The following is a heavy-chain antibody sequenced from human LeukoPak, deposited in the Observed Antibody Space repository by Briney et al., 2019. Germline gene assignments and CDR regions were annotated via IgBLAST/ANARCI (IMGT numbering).Heavy chain of an antibody. CDR3: ATETVDSPDY. V-gene: IGHV3-23*01. J-gene: IGHJ4*02. CDR2: ISGSGVNT. D-gene: IGHD3-22*01. CDR1: GFTFSRYA. Sequence: GGSQRLSCAASGFTFSRYAMKWIRQAPGKGLEWVSDISGSGVNTYYADSVKGRFTISRDNSKNTVYLQMLSLRAEDTALYYCATETVDSPDYWGQGTLVTVSS.